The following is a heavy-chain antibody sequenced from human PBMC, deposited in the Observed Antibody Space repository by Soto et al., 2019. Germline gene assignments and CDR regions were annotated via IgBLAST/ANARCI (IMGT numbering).Heavy chain of an antibody. J-gene: IGHJ4*02. D-gene: IGHD6-19*01. CDR2: IYYSGST. CDR3: AGLPGWGAWNS. Sequence: QLQLQESGPGLVKPSETLSLTCTVSGGSISSSSYYWGWIRQPPGKGLEWIGSIYYSGSTYYNPSLKSRVPIAVETSKIQSSLKLTSVTAAHTVGYYSAGLPGWGAWNSWGQGTLVTVSS. CDR1: GGSISSSSYY. V-gene: IGHV4-39*01.